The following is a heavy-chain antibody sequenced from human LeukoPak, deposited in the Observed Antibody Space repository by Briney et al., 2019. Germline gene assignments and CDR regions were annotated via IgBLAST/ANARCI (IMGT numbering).Heavy chain of an antibody. J-gene: IGHJ4*02. CDR3: ARALEERKTPFDY. CDR2: IYYSGST. V-gene: IGHV4-39*07. Sequence: TSETLSLTCTVSGGSISSSSYYWGWIRQPPGKGLEWIGSIYYSGSTYYNPSLKSRVTISVDTAKNQLSLKLSSVTAADTAVYYWARALEERKTPFDYWGQGTLVTVSS. CDR1: GGSISSSSYY. D-gene: IGHD1-26*01.